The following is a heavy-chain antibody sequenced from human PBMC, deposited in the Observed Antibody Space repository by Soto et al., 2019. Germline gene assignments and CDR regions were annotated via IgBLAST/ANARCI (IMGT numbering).Heavy chain of an antibody. CDR3: VRDRYSSSGWFDP. J-gene: IGHJ5*02. D-gene: IGHD3-10*01. V-gene: IGHV6-1*01. Sequence: SPTLSLTCAISGDSVSSYRAAWNWIRQSPSGGLEWLGRTYYRSRFFSDYAESVKSRIIINPDTSKNQFSLQLKSVTPEDTAVYYCVRDRYSSSGWFDPWGQGTPVTVSS. CDR1: GDSVSSYRAA. CDR2: TYYRSRFFS.